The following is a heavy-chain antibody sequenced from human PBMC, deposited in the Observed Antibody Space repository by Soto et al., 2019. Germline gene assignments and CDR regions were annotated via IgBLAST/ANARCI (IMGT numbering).Heavy chain of an antibody. V-gene: IGHV3-21*04. D-gene: IGHD5-18*01. Sequence: EVQLVESGGGLVKPGGSLRLSCAASGFTFSSYSMNWVRQAPGKGLEWVSSISSSSSYIYYADSVKGRFTISRDNAKNSLYLQMNSLRAEDTALYYCAKGHPPVDTAMVDYWGQGTLVTVSS. CDR2: ISSSSSYI. CDR1: GFTFSSYS. CDR3: AKGHPPVDTAMVDY. J-gene: IGHJ4*02.